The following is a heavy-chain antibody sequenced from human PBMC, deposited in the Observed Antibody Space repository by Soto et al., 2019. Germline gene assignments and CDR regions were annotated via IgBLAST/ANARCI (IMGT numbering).Heavy chain of an antibody. CDR3: ARYKRYYTGSGSYAYYFGMDV. Sequence: QVQLQESGPGLVKPSETLSLTCTVSGGSVSSGSYYWSWIRQPPGKGLEWIGYISYSGITNYNPSLKSRVTISVDTSKNHFSLKLSSVTAADTAVYYCARYKRYYTGSGSYAYYFGMDVWGQGTTVTVSS. CDR1: GGSVSSGSYY. D-gene: IGHD3-10*01. CDR2: ISYSGIT. V-gene: IGHV4-61*01. J-gene: IGHJ6*02.